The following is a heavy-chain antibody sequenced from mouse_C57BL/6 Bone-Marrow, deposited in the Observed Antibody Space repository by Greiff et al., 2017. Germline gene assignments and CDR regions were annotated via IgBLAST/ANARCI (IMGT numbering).Heavy chain of an antibody. V-gene: IGHV1-15*01. Sequence: QVQLQQSGAELVRPGASVTLSCKASGYTFTDYEMHWVKQTPVPGLEWIGAIDPETGGTAYNQKFKGKAILTADKSSSTAYMELRSLTSEDSAVYYCTKSIYYDYDAWFAYWGQGTLVTVSA. CDR1: GYTFTDYE. CDR2: IDPETGGT. D-gene: IGHD2-4*01. CDR3: TKSIYYDYDAWFAY. J-gene: IGHJ3*01.